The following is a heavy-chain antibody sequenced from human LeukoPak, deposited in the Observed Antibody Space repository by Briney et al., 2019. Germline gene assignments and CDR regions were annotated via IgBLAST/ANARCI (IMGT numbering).Heavy chain of an antibody. CDR3: ARDLMRFLEWVN. J-gene: IGHJ4*02. D-gene: IGHD3-3*01. V-gene: IGHV3-21*01. Sequence: GGSLGLSCVASGFSFSTYAMNWVRQAPGKGPEWVSYVSSASSHVYYADSVRGRFIISRDNAKNSLYLQMNSLRAEDTAVYYCARDLMRFLEWVNWGQGTLVTVSS. CDR2: VSSASSHV. CDR1: GFSFSTYA.